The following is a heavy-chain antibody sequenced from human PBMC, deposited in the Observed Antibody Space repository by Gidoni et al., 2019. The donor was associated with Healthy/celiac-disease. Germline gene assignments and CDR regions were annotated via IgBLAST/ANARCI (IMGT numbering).Heavy chain of an antibody. V-gene: IGHV1-18*01. CDR3: ARLLWFGELLGYYYGMDV. D-gene: IGHD3-10*01. CDR1: GYTFTSYG. J-gene: IGHJ6*02. CDR2: ISAYNGNT. Sequence: QVQLVQSGAEVTKPGASVKVSCKASGYTFTSYGISWVRQAPGQGLEWMGWISAYNGNTNYAQKLQGRVTMTTDTSTSTAYMELRSLRSDDTAVYYCARLLWFGELLGYYYGMDVWGQGTTVTVSS.